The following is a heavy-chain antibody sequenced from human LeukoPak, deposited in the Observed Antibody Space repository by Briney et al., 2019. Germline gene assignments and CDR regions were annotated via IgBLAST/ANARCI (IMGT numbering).Heavy chain of an antibody. D-gene: IGHD2-21*02. CDR1: GFTFSSYS. CDR2: ISSRSNSK. CDR3: VRAGGDYPFDY. Sequence: GGSLRLSCAASGFTFSSYSMNWVRQAPGKGLEWVSSISSRSNSKYYADSVKGRVTISRDHAKNSVSLQMNSLRDADTALYYCVRAGGDYPFDYWGQGTLVTVSS. J-gene: IGHJ4*02. V-gene: IGHV3-21*01.